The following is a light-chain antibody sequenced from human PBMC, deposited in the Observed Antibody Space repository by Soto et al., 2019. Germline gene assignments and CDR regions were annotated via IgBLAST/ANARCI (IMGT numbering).Light chain of an antibody. CDR2: DVS. V-gene: IGLV2-14*01. CDR3: SSYTCSSTPLYVV. Sequence: QSALTQPASASGSPGQSITISCTGTSSDVGGYNYVSWYQQHPGKAPKLMIYDVSNRPSGVSNRFSGSKSGNTASLTISGVSAEDEADYYGSSYTCSSTPLYVVFGGGTKLTVL. J-gene: IGLJ2*01. CDR1: SSDVGGYNY.